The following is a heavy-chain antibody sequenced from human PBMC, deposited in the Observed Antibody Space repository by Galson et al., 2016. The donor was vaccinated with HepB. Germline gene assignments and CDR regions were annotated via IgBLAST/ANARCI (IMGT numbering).Heavy chain of an antibody. CDR3: VKDSGWYLFDY. J-gene: IGHJ4*02. D-gene: IGHD6-19*01. CDR1: GFTFSAYV. V-gene: IGHV3-64D*06. CDR2: ISHDGRAT. Sequence: SLRLSCAASGFTFSAYVMSWVRQAPGKGLEFVSAISHDGRATYYADSVKGRFTISRDNSKNTLYLQMSSLRVEDTAVYYCVKDSGWYLFDYWGQGTLVTVSS.